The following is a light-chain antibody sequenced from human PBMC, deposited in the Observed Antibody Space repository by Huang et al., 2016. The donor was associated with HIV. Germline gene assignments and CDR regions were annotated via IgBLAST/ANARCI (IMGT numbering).Light chain of an antibody. CDR1: RNLTNSP. J-gene: IGKJ2*01. V-gene: IGKV3-20*01. CDR2: GAS. Sequence: EVVLTQSPGILSLSAGERASLSCRASRNLTNSPLAWYQQKVGQPPRLLVCGASTRVSGVPERFTGGVSVRDFTLSISGLEPDDFATYYCQQYDTFSFGQGTRLE. CDR3: QQYDTFS.